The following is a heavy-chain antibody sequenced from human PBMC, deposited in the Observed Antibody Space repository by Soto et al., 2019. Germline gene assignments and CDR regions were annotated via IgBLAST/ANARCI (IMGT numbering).Heavy chain of an antibody. J-gene: IGHJ4*02. Sequence: QITLKESGPTLVKPTQTLTLTCTFSGFSLSTSGVGVGWIRQPPGEALEWLALIYWDDDKRYSPSLKSRLTITKATSKNQVVLTMTDMDPVDTATYFCAPRRNVELGPLRLFDYWGQGTQVTVSS. CDR1: GFSLSTSGVG. D-gene: IGHD2-15*01. CDR3: APRRNVELGPLRLFDY. V-gene: IGHV2-5*02. CDR2: IYWDDDK.